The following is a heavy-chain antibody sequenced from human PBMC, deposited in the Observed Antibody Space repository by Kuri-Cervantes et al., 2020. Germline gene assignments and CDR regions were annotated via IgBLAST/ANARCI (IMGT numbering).Heavy chain of an antibody. J-gene: IGHJ4*02. D-gene: IGHD5-12*01. CDR3: AKDKGSRGYDSIDY. V-gene: IGHV3-11*01. CDR2: ISSSGSTI. Sequence: GESLKISCAASGFTFSDYYMSWIRQAPGKGLEWVSYISSSGSTIYYADSVKGRFTISRDNSKNSLYLQMNSLRAEDTALYYCAKDKGSRGYDSIDYWGQGTLVTVSS. CDR1: GFTFSDYY.